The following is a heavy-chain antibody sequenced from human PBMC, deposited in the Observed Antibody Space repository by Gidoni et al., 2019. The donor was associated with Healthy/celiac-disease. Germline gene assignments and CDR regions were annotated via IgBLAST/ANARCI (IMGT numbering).Heavy chain of an antibody. CDR1: GGSFSGYY. D-gene: IGHD6-13*01. CDR3: ARTNRQLDRNFDY. CDR2: INHSGST. Sequence: QVQLQQWGAGLLKPSETLSLTCAVYGGSFSGYYWSWIRQPPGKGLEWIGEINHSGSTNYNPSLKSRVTISVDTSKNQFSLKLSSVTAADTAVYYCARTNRQLDRNFDYWGQGTLVTVSS. V-gene: IGHV4-34*01. J-gene: IGHJ4*02.